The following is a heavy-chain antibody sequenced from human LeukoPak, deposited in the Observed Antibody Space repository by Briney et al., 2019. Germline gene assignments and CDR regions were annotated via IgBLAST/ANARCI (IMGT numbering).Heavy chain of an antibody. CDR3: AKDELLWFGELAGILY. D-gene: IGHD3-10*01. CDR1: GFTFSSYA. J-gene: IGHJ4*02. Sequence: GGSLRLSCAASGFTFSSYAMSWVRQAPGKGLEWVSAISGSGGSTYYADSVKGRFTISRDNSKNTLYLQMNSLRAEDTAVYYCAKDELLWFGELAGILYWGQGTLVTVSS. V-gene: IGHV3-23*01. CDR2: ISGSGGST.